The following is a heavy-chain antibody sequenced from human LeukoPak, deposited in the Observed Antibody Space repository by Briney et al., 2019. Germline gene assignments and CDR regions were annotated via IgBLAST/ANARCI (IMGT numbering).Heavy chain of an antibody. CDR3: ARLGGGLDV. CDR1: GGSISSYY. J-gene: IGHJ6*02. V-gene: IGHV4-59*08. Sequence: PSGTLSLTCTVSGGSISSYYWSWIRQPPGKGLEWIGYIYYSGSTNYNPSLKSRVTISVDTSKNHFSLKLSSVTAADTAVYYCARLGGGLDVWGQGTTVTVSS. CDR2: IYYSGST.